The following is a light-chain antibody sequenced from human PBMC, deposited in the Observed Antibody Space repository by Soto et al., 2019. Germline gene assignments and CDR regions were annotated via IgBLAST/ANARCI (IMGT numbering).Light chain of an antibody. V-gene: IGLV2-14*01. CDR3: SSYTTDSTYV. J-gene: IGLJ1*01. CDR1: SSDVGGYNY. Sequence: QSALTQPASVSGSPGQSITISCTGTSSDVGGYNYVSWYQEHPGKAPKLMIHDVSNRPSGVSNRFSGSKSGNTASLTISGLQAEDEADYYCSSYTTDSTYVFGTGTKVTVL. CDR2: DVS.